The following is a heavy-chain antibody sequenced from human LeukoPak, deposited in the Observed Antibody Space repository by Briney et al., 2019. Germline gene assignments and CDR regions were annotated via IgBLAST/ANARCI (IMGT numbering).Heavy chain of an antibody. CDR1: GFTFSSYS. V-gene: IGHV3-21*01. Sequence: GGSLRLSCAASGFTFSSYSMNWVRQAPGKGLEWVSSISSSSSYIYYADSVKGRFTISRDNAKNSLYLQMSSLRAEDTAVYYCARGKGGTVPGYYMDVWGKGTTVTVSS. CDR2: ISSSSSYI. D-gene: IGHD4-17*01. J-gene: IGHJ6*03. CDR3: ARGKGGTVPGYYMDV.